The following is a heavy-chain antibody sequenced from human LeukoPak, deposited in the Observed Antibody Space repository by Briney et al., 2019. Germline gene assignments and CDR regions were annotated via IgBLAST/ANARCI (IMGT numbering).Heavy chain of an antibody. D-gene: IGHD4-17*01. CDR3: ARGGGHYGDYVIEVDY. Sequence: EASVKVSCKASGYTFTSYGISWVRQAPGQGLEWMGWISAYNGNTNYAQKLQGRVTMTTDTSTSTAYMELRSLRSDDTAVYYCARGGGHYGDYVIEVDYWGQGTLVTVSS. CDR1: GYTFTSYG. CDR2: ISAYNGNT. J-gene: IGHJ4*02. V-gene: IGHV1-18*01.